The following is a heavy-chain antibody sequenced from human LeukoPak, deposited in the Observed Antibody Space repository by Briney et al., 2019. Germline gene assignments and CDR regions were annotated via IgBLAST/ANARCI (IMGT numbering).Heavy chain of an antibody. CDR3: VKESEDSSGWATRYYFDY. V-gene: IGHV3-9*01. CDR2: ITWNSDNL. J-gene: IGHJ4*02. Sequence: GGSLRLSCAASGFTFDDYAMHWVRQAPGKGLEWVAGITWNSDNLDYAESVRGRFTISRDNAKNSLYLQMNSLRLEDTAFYYCVKESEDSSGWATRYYFDYWGQGTLVTVSS. CDR1: GFTFDDYA. D-gene: IGHD6-19*01.